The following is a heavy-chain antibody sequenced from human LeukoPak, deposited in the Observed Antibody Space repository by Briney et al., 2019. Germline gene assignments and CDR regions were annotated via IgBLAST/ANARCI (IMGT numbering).Heavy chain of an antibody. Sequence: ASVKGSCKASGYTFTSYYMHWVRQAPGQGLEWMGIINPSGGSTSYAQKFQGRVTMTRDTSTSTVYMELSSLRSEDTAVYYCARDPGYGSGSYYRSYYGMDVWGKGTTVTVSS. V-gene: IGHV1-46*01. CDR1: GYTFTSYY. CDR2: INPSGGST. CDR3: ARDPGYGSGSYYRSYYGMDV. D-gene: IGHD3-10*01. J-gene: IGHJ6*04.